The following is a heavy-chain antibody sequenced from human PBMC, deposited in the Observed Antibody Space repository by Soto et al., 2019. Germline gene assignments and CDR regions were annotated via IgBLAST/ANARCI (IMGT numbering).Heavy chain of an antibody. V-gene: IGHV4-39*01. CDR2: VYYRGRS. CDR3: VSQRTTVPTQAYFDY. J-gene: IGHJ4*02. CDR1: GGSVTNSSYY. D-gene: IGHD4-17*01. Sequence: SETLSLTCTVSGGSVTNSSYYWGWIRQSPGKGLEWIGSVYYRGRSYSKSSVKSRVTISVDTSKSRFSLSLNSVTASDTAVYFCVSQRTTVPTQAYFDYWGPGALVTVSS.